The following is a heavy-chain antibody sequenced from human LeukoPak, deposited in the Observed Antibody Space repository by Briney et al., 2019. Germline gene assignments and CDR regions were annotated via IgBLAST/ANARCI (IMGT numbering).Heavy chain of an antibody. Sequence: ASVKVSCKASGYTFNSYYMHWVRQAPGQGLEWMGIINPSGDFTSYAQKFQGRVTMTKDTSTSTVYMELSSLRSGDTAVFYCARVKEQWLGSFGAFDIWGQGTMVTVSS. CDR3: ARVKEQWLGSFGAFDI. D-gene: IGHD3-22*01. J-gene: IGHJ3*02. CDR2: INPSGDFT. CDR1: GYTFNSYY. V-gene: IGHV1-46*02.